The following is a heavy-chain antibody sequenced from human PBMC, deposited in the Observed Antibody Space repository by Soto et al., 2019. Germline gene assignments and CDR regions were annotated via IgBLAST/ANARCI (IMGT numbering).Heavy chain of an antibody. CDR3: ARSNPSGWYIDP. V-gene: IGHV1-46*01. J-gene: IGHJ5*02. CDR1: GYTFTSYY. Sequence: QVQLVQSGAEVKKPGASVKVSCKASGYTFTSYYMHWVRQAPGQGLEWMGIINPSGGSTSYAQKFQGRVTMNRDTSTSTVYMELSSLRSEDTAVYYCARSNPSGWYIDPWGQGTLVNVSS. D-gene: IGHD6-19*01. CDR2: INPSGGST.